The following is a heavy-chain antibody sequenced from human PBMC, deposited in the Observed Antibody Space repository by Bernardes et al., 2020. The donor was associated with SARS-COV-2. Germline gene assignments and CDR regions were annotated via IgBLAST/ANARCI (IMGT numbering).Heavy chain of an antibody. Sequence: SGPTLVKPTQTLTLTCTFSGFSLNTSGLGVGWIRQPPGKALEWLALIYWDDDKRYSPSLKSRLTITKDTSINQVVLTMTNMDPVDTATYYCAHWFGMITRAWFDPWGQGTLVTVSS. CDR2: IYWDDDK. J-gene: IGHJ5*02. CDR3: AHWFGMITRAWFDP. V-gene: IGHV2-5*02. CDR1: GFSLNTSGLG. D-gene: IGHD3-16*01.